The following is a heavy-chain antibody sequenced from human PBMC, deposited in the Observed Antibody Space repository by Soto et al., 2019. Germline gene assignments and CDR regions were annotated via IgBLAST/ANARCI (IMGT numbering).Heavy chain of an antibody. CDR2: ISSSSGTI. V-gene: IGHV3-48*02. D-gene: IGHD4-17*01. J-gene: IGHJ3*02. Sequence: PGGSLRLSCAASGFTFSSYSINWVRQAPGKGLEWISYISSSSGTIYYADSVKGRFTISRDNAKNSLYLQMNSLRDEDTAVYYCARDRARGYGDYDSAFDIWGQGTMVTVSS. CDR1: GFTFSSYS. CDR3: ARDRARGYGDYDSAFDI.